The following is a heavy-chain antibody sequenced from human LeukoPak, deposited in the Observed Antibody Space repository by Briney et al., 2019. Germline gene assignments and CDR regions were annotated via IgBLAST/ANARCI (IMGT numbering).Heavy chain of an antibody. CDR2: IYYSGST. CDR3: ARRDGYNREYYFDY. Sequence: SETLSLTCTVSGGSISSSSYYWGWIRQPPGKGLEWIGSIYYSGSTYYNPSLKSRVTISVDTSKNQFSLKLSSVTAADTAVYYCARRDGYNREYYFDYWGRGTLVTVSS. CDR1: GGSISSSSYY. J-gene: IGHJ4*02. V-gene: IGHV4-39*01. D-gene: IGHD5-24*01.